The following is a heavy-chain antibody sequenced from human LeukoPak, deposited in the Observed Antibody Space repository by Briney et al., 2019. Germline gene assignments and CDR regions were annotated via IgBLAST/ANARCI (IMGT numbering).Heavy chain of an antibody. J-gene: IGHJ4*02. CDR3: TTDRDALRY. V-gene: IGHV3-15*07. CDR1: GFSSSDAW. Sequence: GGSLRLSCAASGFSSSDAWMNWVRQAPGKGLEWVGRIESKTYGGTADYAAPVKGRFTISRDDSKNTLYLQMNSLKTEDTAVFYCTTDRDALRYWGQGTLATVSS. CDR2: IESKTYGGTA. D-gene: IGHD2-21*02.